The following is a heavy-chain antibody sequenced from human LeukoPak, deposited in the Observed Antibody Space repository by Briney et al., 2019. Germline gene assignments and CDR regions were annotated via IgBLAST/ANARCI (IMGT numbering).Heavy chain of an antibody. V-gene: IGHV4-38-2*02. Sequence: SETLSLTCTVSGYSISSGYYWGWIRPPPGKGLEWIGSIYHSGSTYYNPSLKSRVTISVDTSKDQFSLKLSSVTAADTAVYYCARGAYRRYFDYWGQGTLVTVSS. D-gene: IGHD4-11*01. J-gene: IGHJ4*02. CDR3: ARGAYRRYFDY. CDR1: GYSISSGYY. CDR2: IYHSGST.